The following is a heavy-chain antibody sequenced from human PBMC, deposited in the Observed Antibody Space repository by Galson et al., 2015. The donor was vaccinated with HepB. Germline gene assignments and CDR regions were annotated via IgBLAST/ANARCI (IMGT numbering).Heavy chain of an antibody. V-gene: IGHV3-74*01. CDR2: ISSST. J-gene: IGHJ4*02. CDR3: ARGGAGGALDS. CDR1: GFTFSTSS. Sequence: SLRLSCAASGFTFSTSSMHWVRQAPGKGLVWVSRISSSTIYADSVKGRFTISRDNAKNTLYLQMNSLRVEDTAVYYCARGGAGGALDSWGQGTLVTVSS. D-gene: IGHD3-10*01.